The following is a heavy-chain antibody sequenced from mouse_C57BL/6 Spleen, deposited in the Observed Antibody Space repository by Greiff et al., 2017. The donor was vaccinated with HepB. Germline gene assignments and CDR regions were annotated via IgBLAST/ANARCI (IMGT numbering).Heavy chain of an antibody. V-gene: IGHV3-6*01. CDR3: ARSPWFAY. J-gene: IGHJ3*01. Sequence: EVKLQESGPGLVKPSQSLSLTCSVTGYSITSGYYWNWIRQFPGNKLEWMGYISYDGSNNYNPSLKNRISITRDTSKNQFFLKLNSVTTEDTATYYCARSPWFAYWGQGTLVTVSA. CDR2: ISYDGSN. CDR1: GYSITSGYY.